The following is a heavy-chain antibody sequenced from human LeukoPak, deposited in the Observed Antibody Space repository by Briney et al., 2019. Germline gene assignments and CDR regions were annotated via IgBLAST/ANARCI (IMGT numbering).Heavy chain of an antibody. CDR1: GGSISSGSYY. CDR3: ARITYYDFWMDV. CDR2: IYFTGST. Sequence: MPSETLSLTCTVSGGSISSGSYYWRWIRQPAGKGLEWIGRIYFTGSTNYNPSLKSRVTISVDTSKNQSSLKLSSVTAADTAVYYCARITYYDFWMDVWGKGTTVTVSS. J-gene: IGHJ6*04. D-gene: IGHD3-3*01. V-gene: IGHV4-61*02.